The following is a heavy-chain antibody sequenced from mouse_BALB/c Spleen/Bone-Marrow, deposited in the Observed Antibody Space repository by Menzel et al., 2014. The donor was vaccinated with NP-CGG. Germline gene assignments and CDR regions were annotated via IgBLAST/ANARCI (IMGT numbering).Heavy chain of an antibody. CDR3: ARDSSCYFDY. D-gene: IGHD3-1*01. Sequence: EVHLVESGGGLVKPGGSLKLSCAASGFTFSYYAMYWVRQSPEKSLEWVAEISSGGSYTYYPATVTGRFTISRDNAKNTPALEMSSLRSEDTAMDYCARDSSCYFDYWGQGTTLTVSS. J-gene: IGHJ2*01. V-gene: IGHV5-9-4*01. CDR1: GFTFSYYA. CDR2: ISSGGSYT.